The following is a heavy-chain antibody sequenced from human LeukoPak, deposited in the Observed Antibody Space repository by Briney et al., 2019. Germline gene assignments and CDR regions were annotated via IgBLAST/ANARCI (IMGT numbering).Heavy chain of an antibody. Sequence: ASVKVSCKASGYTFTSYDISWVRQAPGQRLEWMGLINAGNGNTKYSQKFQGRVTTTRDTSASTAYMELSSLRSEDTAVYYCARPLFAKGLYDYVWGSYRYDYYFDCWGQGTLVTVSS. J-gene: IGHJ4*02. V-gene: IGHV1-3*01. CDR3: ARPLFAKGLYDYVWGSYRYDYYFDC. CDR1: GYTFTSYD. CDR2: INAGNGNT. D-gene: IGHD3-16*02.